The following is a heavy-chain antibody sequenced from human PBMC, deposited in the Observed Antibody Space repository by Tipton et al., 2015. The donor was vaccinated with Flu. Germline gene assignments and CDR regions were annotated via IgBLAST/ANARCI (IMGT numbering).Heavy chain of an antibody. V-gene: IGHV4-59*01. CDR2: MYYRGST. Sequence: TLSLTCDVSGGSMTNDYWSWIRQPPGKGLEWIAYMYYRGSTNYNPSLTSRVTMSVDTSKNQVSLKLSSVTAADTAVYYCARRYYDSSGPLDYWGQGTLVTVSS. J-gene: IGHJ4*02. CDR3: ARRYYDSSGPLDY. D-gene: IGHD3-22*01. CDR1: GGSMTNDY.